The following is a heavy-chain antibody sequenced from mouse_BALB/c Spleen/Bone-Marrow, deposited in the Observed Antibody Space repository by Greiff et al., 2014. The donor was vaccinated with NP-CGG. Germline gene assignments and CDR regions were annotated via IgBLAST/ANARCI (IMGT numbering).Heavy chain of an antibody. V-gene: IGHV14-3*02. CDR2: IDPANGNT. CDR3: AYYRYDEGGFAF. D-gene: IGHD2-14*01. Sequence: VQLKESGAELVKPGASVKLSCTASGFNIKDTYMHWVKQRPEQGLEWIVGIDPANGNTRYDPKFQGKATITVDTSSNTAYLQLSSLTSEDTAVYYCAYYRYDEGGFAFWGQGTLVTVSA. J-gene: IGHJ3*01. CDR1: GFNIKDTY.